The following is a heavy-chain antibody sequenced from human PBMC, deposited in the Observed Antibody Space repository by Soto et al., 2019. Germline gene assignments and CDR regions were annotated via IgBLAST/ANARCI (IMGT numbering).Heavy chain of an antibody. CDR3: TKGVSSSSY. D-gene: IGHD6-6*01. CDR2: IKSKTDGGTT. CDR1: GFTFSDSW. V-gene: IGHV3-15*01. J-gene: IGHJ4*02. Sequence: GGSLRLSCAASGFTFSDSWMTWVRQAPRKGLEWVGRIKSKTDGGTTDYAVPVKGRFTISRDDSKNTLYLQMNSLKTEDTAVYYCTKGVSSSSYWGQGALVTVSS.